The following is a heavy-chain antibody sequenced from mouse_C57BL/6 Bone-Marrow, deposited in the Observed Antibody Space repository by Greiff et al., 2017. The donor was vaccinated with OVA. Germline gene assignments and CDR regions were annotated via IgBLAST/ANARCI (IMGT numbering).Heavy chain of an antibody. V-gene: IGHV1-82*01. D-gene: IGHD1-1*01. J-gene: IGHJ3*01. Sequence: VQLQQSGPELVKPGASVKISCKASGYAFSSSWMNWVKQRPGKGLEWIGRIYPGDGDTNYNGKFKGKATLTADKSSSTAYMQLSSLTSEDSAVYFCARLGYYGSHWFAYWGQGTLVTVSA. CDR3: ARLGYYGSHWFAY. CDR2: IYPGDGDT. CDR1: GYAFSSSW.